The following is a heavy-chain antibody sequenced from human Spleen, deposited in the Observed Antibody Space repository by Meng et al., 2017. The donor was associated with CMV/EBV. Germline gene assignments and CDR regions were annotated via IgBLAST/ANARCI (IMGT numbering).Heavy chain of an antibody. V-gene: IGHV3-33*01. CDR1: GFTFSSFG. CDR2: IWYDGSNK. Sequence: GGSLRLSCAASGFTFSSFGMHWVRQAPGKGLEWVAVIWYDGSNKYYADSVKGRFTISRDNAKNSLYLQMNSLRAEDTAVYYCARDRVEYSSSSGAFDIWGQGTMVTVSS. CDR3: ARDRVEYSSSSGAFDI. D-gene: IGHD6-6*01. J-gene: IGHJ3*02.